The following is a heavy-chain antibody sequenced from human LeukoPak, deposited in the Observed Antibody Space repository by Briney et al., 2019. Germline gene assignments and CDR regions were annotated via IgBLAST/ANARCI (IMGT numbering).Heavy chain of an antibody. Sequence: GGSLRLSCAASGFTFSSYAMHWVRQAPGKGLEWVAVIWYDGSNKYYADSVKGRFTISRDNSKNTLYLQMNSLRAEDTAVYYCARDSRYDSSGYWSYWGQGTLVTVSS. CDR2: IWYDGSNK. J-gene: IGHJ4*02. CDR1: GFTFSSYA. V-gene: IGHV3-33*08. D-gene: IGHD3-22*01. CDR3: ARDSRYDSSGYWSY.